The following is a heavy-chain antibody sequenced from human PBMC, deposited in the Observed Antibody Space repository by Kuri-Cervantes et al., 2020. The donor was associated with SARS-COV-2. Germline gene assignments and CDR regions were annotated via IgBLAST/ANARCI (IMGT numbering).Heavy chain of an antibody. D-gene: IGHD3-22*01. J-gene: IGHJ4*02. CDR1: GGSISSYY. CDR3: ARDREGSYYDSSGYYYGPFLFDY. Sequence: SETLSLTCTVSGGSISSYYWSWIRQPPGKGLEWIGYIYYSGSTNYNPSLKSRVTISVDKSKNQFSLKLSSVTAADTAVYYCARDREGSYYDSSGYYYGPFLFDYWGQGTLVTVSS. CDR2: IYYSGST. V-gene: IGHV4-59*12.